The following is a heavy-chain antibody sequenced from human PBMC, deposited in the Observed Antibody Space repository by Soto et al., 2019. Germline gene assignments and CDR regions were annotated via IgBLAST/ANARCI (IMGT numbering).Heavy chain of an antibody. D-gene: IGHD4-4*01. J-gene: IGHJ6*02. CDR3: ARGSYSNYASDYYYGMDV. V-gene: IGHV1-18*01. Sequence: QVQLVQSGAEVKKPGASVKVSCKASGYTFTSYGISWVRQAPGQGLEWMGWISAYNGNTNYAQKFQGRVTITADESTSTAYMELSSLRSEDTAVYYCARGSYSNYASDYYYGMDVWGQGTTVTVSS. CDR2: ISAYNGNT. CDR1: GYTFTSYG.